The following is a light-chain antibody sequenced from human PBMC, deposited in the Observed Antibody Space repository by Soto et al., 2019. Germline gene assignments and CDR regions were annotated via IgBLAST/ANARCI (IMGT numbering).Light chain of an antibody. Sequence: QAVVTQPPSASGTPGQRVTISCSGSSSNIGSKYVYWYQQLPGTAPKLLMYRNNQRPSGVPDRFSGSKSGTSASLAISGLRSEDEADYYCAAWDAGLSGPAFGGGTQLTVL. CDR2: RNN. J-gene: IGLJ2*01. CDR1: SSNIGSKY. CDR3: AAWDAGLSGPA. V-gene: IGLV1-47*01.